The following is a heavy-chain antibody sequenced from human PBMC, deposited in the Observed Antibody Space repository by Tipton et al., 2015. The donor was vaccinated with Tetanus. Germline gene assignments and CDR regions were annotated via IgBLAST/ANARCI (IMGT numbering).Heavy chain of an antibody. Sequence: SLRLSCAASGFTFSNYPMHWVRQAPGKGLEYVSSILGEEDSPLYADSVKGRSTISRDNSKNTLYLHMDSVTGEDMAVYYCATSGGGHCGAKCLINFFDPWGQGTLVTVSS. V-gene: IGHV3-64*02. CDR1: GFTFSNYP. J-gene: IGHJ5*02. D-gene: IGHD2-15*01. CDR3: ATSGGGHCGAKCLINFFDP. CDR2: ILGEEDSP.